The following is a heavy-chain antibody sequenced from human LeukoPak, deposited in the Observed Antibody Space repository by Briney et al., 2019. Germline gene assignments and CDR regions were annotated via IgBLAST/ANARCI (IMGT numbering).Heavy chain of an antibody. Sequence: SETLSLTCSVSGGSISSSDHYWGWIRQPPGKGLEWIGSIYYSGSTYYSPSLKSRVTISVDTSKNQFSLRLSSVTAADTAVYYCAIQHPYYYDSRGHGDFDYWGQGTLVTVSS. D-gene: IGHD3-22*01. CDR2: IYYSGST. V-gene: IGHV4-39*01. CDR1: GGSISSSDHY. J-gene: IGHJ4*02. CDR3: AIQHPYYYDSRGHGDFDY.